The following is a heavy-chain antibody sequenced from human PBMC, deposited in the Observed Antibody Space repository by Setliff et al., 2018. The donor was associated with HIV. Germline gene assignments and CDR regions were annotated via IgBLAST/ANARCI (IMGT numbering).Heavy chain of an antibody. CDR2: IKQDGSEK. D-gene: IGHD2-15*01. J-gene: IGHJ6*03. Sequence: GESLKISCAASGFSFSSYWMSWVRQAPGKGLEWVANIKQDGSEKYYVDSVRGRFTISRDNAKNSLYLQMNSLRAEDTAVYYCARDATRGGDMDVWAKGTTVSVSS. CDR1: GFSFSSYW. CDR3: ARDATRGGDMDV. V-gene: IGHV3-7*01.